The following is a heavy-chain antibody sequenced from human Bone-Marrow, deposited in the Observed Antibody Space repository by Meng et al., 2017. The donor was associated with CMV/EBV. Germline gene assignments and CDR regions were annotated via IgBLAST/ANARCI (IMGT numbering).Heavy chain of an antibody. Sequence: GESLKISCAASGFTFSSYAMHWVRQAPGKGLEWVANIRFDGTNKYHADSVKGRFTISRDNSKNTLYLQMNSLRAEDTAVYYCAKRGDSSGTYAMDVWGQGPTVTFYS. J-gene: IGHJ6*02. CDR3: AKRGDSSGTYAMDV. CDR1: GFTFSSYA. D-gene: IGHD3-22*01. CDR2: IRFDGTNK. V-gene: IGHV3-30*02.